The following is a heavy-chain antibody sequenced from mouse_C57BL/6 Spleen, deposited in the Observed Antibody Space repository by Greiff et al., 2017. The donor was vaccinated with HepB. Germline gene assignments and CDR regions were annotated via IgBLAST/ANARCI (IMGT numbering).Heavy chain of an antibody. CDR1: GYSITSGYY. CDR2: ISYDGSN. Sequence: DVKLQESGPGLVKPSQSLSLTCSVTGYSITSGYYWNWIRQFPGNKLEWMGYISYDGSNNYNPSLKNRISITRDTSKNQFFLKLNSVTTEDTATYYCARETDWYFDVWGTGTTVTVSS. J-gene: IGHJ1*03. CDR3: ARETDWYFDV. V-gene: IGHV3-6*01.